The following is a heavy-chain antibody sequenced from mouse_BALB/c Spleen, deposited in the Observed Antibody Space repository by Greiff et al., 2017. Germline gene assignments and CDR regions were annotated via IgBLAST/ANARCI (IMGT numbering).Heavy chain of an antibody. CDR2: ISSGGSYT. V-gene: IGHV5-6*01. D-gene: IGHD1-1*01. Sequence: EVMLVESGGDLVKPGGSLKLSCAASGFTFSSYGMSWVRQTPDKRLEWVATISSGGSYTYYPDSVKGRFTISRDNAKNTLYLQMSSLKSEDTAMYYCARQYYGSRYYFDYWGQGTTLTVSS. CDR1: GFTFSSYG. CDR3: ARQYYGSRYYFDY. J-gene: IGHJ2*01.